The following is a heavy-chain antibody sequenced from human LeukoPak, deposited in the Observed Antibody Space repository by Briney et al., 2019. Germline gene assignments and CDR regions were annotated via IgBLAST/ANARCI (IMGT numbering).Heavy chain of an antibody. D-gene: IGHD6-13*01. CDR1: GYTFTSYG. J-gene: IGHJ4*02. CDR2: INTNTGNP. CDR3: ASLPSSSWYDKYFDY. V-gene: IGHV7-4-1*02. Sequence: ASVKVSCKASGYTFTSYGISWVRQAPGQGLEWMGRINTNTGNPTYAQGFTGRFVFSLDTSVSTAYLQISSLKAEDTAVYYCASLPSSSWYDKYFDYWGQGTLVTVSS.